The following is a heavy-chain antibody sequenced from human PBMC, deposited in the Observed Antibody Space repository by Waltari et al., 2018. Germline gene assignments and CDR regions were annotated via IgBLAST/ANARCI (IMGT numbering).Heavy chain of an antibody. D-gene: IGHD3-16*02. V-gene: IGHV4-34*01. Sequence: QVQLQQWGAGLLKPSETLSLTCAVYGGSFSGYYWSWIRQPPGKGLEWIGEINHSGSTNYTPSLKSRVTISVDTSKNQFSLKLSSVTAADTAVYYCARGLPPSYYDYVWGSYRDRYFDYWGQGTLVTVSS. J-gene: IGHJ4*02. CDR2: INHSGST. CDR3: ARGLPPSYYDYVWGSYRDRYFDY. CDR1: GGSFSGYY.